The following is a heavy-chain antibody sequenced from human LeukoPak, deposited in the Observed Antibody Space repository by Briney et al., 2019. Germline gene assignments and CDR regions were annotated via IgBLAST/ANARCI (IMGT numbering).Heavy chain of an antibody. J-gene: IGHJ4*02. Sequence: AGGSLRLSCAASGFTVSSNYMSWVRQAPGKGLEWVSVIYSGGSTYYADSVKGRFTISRDNSKNTLHLQMNSLRAEDTAVYYCGRLTTGYFFDYWGQGTLVTVSS. CDR1: GFTVSSNY. D-gene: IGHD1-14*01. CDR2: IYSGGST. CDR3: GRLTTGYFFDY. V-gene: IGHV3-53*01.